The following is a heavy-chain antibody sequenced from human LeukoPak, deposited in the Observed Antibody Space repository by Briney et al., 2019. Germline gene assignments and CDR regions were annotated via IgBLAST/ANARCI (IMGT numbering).Heavy chain of an antibody. D-gene: IGHD1-1*01. J-gene: IGHJ4*02. CDR1: GDTITSYY. Sequence: SETLSLTCTVSGDTITSYYWNWVRQSPEKGLEWIGYIHHTGKNYYNPSLKSRITMSVDTSKSQFFLKLSSVTAADTAVYYCAKWHERLLAFDSWGQGTLVTVSS. CDR2: IHHTGKN. V-gene: IGHV4-59*01. CDR3: AKWHERLLAFDS.